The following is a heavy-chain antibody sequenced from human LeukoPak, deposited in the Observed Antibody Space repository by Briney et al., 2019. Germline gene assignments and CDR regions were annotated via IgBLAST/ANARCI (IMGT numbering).Heavy chain of an antibody. D-gene: IGHD3-16*01. V-gene: IGHV3-30*18. Sequence: PGGSLRLSCAASGFTFSTYGMHWVRQAPGKGLEWVAVTSSDGSKKYYADSVKGRFTIPRDNSKSTLYLQMNSLSAEDSAVYYCAKKPPGGFEELFDYWGQGTLVTVSS. CDR2: TSSDGSKK. CDR1: GFTFSTYG. J-gene: IGHJ4*02. CDR3: AKKPPGGFEELFDY.